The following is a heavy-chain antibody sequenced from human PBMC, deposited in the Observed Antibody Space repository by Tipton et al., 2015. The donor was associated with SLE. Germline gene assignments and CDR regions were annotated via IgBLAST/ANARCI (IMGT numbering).Heavy chain of an antibody. D-gene: IGHD2-8*02. J-gene: IGHJ4*02. CDR2: ISAYNGNT. Sequence: QVQLVQSGAEVKKPGASVKVSCKASGYTFTSYGISWVRQAPGQGLEWMGWISAYNGNTNYAQKLQGRVTMTTDTSTSTTYMELKSPTSDDTAIYYCERECAGTGCLDYWGKGTLVTVSS. CDR1: GYTFTSYG. CDR3: ERECAGTGCLDY. V-gene: IGHV1-18*01.